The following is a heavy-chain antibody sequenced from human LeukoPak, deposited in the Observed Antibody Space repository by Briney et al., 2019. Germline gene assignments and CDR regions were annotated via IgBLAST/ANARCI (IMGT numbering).Heavy chain of an antibody. CDR3: TKRGLTGQYYFDY. Sequence: GGSLRLSCAASGFNFGSYLMTWVRQAPEKGLEWVSSIHSGGSTYYADSVKGRFTISRDNSRNTLDLQMNSLRAEDTAVYYCTKRGLTGQYYFDYWGQGTLVTVSS. V-gene: IGHV3-23*01. D-gene: IGHD3-9*01. CDR2: IHSGGST. J-gene: IGHJ4*02. CDR1: GFNFGSYL.